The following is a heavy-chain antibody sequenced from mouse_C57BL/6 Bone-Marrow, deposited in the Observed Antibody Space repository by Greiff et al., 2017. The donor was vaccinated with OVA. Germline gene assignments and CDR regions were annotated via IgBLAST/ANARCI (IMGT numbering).Heavy chain of an antibody. J-gene: IGHJ3*01. CDR1: GFSLTSYG. D-gene: IGHD2-3*01. CDR2: IWSGGST. Sequence: VMLVESGPGLVQPSQSLSITCTVSGFSLTSYGVHWVRQSPGKGLEWLGVIWSGGSTDYNAAFISRLSISKDNSKSQVFFKMNSLQADDTAIYYCARMGWLPTLFAYWGQGTLVTVSA. CDR3: ARMGWLPTLFAY. V-gene: IGHV2-2*01.